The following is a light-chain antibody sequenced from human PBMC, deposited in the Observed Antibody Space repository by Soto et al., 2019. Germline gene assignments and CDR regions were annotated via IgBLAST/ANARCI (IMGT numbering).Light chain of an antibody. CDR2: GAS. CDR1: RDVSSN. J-gene: IGKJ4*01. Sequence: EMVVTQSPATLSVSPGERATLSCRASRDVSSNLAWYQQKPGQAPSLLIYGASTRATGTPARFSGSGSGTEFTLTISSLQSEDYAVYFCQQYIRWPLTFGGGTKVEI. CDR3: QQYIRWPLT. V-gene: IGKV3-15*01.